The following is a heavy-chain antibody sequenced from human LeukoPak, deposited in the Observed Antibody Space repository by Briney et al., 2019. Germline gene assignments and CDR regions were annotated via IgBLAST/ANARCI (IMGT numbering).Heavy chain of an antibody. CDR2: ISHSGTYI. Sequence: GGSLRLSCVAAGFPFRTYAMTWVRQAPGKGLEWVSSISHSGTYIYYADSVKGRFTLSRDTSKNSLFLQMNSLRAEDTAVYYCAREAVPGTGWFDPWGQGTLVTVSS. CDR3: AREAVPGTGWFDP. J-gene: IGHJ5*02. CDR1: GFPFRTYA. V-gene: IGHV3-21*01. D-gene: IGHD6-19*01.